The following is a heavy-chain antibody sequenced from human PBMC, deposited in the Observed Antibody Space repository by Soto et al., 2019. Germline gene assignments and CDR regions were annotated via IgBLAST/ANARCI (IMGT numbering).Heavy chain of an antibody. Sequence: GESLKISCKGSGYSFTSYRISWVRQMPGKGLEWMGRIDPSDSYTNYSPSFQGHVTISADKSISTAYLQWSSLKASDTAMYYCARAHAGDYYDSSGPVFDYWGQGTLVTVSS. CDR2: IDPSDSYT. CDR3: ARAHAGDYYDSSGPVFDY. J-gene: IGHJ4*02. V-gene: IGHV5-10-1*01. D-gene: IGHD3-22*01. CDR1: GYSFTSYR.